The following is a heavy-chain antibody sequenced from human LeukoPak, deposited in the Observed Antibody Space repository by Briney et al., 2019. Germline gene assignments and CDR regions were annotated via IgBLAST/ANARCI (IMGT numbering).Heavy chain of an antibody. CDR3: ARQVDTAMVMIGFDP. D-gene: IGHD5-18*01. Sequence: SETLSLTCTVSGGPISSSSYYWGWIRQPPGKGLEWIGSIYYSGSTYYNPSPKSRVTISVDTSKNQFSLKLSSVTAADTAVYHCARQVDTAMVMIGFDPWGQGTLVTVSS. V-gene: IGHV4-39*01. CDR1: GGPISSSSYY. CDR2: IYYSGST. J-gene: IGHJ5*02.